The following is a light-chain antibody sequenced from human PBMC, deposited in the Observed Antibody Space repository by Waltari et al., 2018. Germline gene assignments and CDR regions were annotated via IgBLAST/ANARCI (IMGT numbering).Light chain of an antibody. CDR1: SNDVGNYNY. Sequence: LTQPASVSGSPGQSITISCTGTSNDVGNYNYVSWYQQHPGKAPKLIIYDVSNRPSGVSNHFSGSKSGNTASLIISGLQTEDEADYYCISFTNNNSPYPFVFGTGTKVTV. V-gene: IGLV2-14*03. J-gene: IGLJ1*01. CDR3: ISFTNNNSPYPFV. CDR2: DVS.